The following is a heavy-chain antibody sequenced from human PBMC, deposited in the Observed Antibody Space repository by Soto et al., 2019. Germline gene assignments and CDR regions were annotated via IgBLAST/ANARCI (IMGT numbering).Heavy chain of an antibody. CDR2: IYWDDDK. CDR3: XXXXXXXXXXY. Sequence: QITLKESGPTLVKPTQTLTLTCTFSGFSLRTSTVDVGWIRQPPGKALEWLALIYWDDDKRYSPSLKTRLTITKDTSKNQVVLTMTNMXXXXXXXXXXXXXXXXXXXXYWGQGTLVTVSS. V-gene: IGHV2-5*02. J-gene: IGHJ4*02. CDR1: GFSLRTSTVD.